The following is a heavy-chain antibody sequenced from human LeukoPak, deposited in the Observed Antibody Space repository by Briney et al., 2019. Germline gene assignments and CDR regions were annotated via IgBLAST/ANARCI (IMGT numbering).Heavy chain of an antibody. CDR1: GGSFSGYY. Sequence: SETLSLTCAVYGGSFSGYYWSWIRQPPGKGLEWIGGINHSGSTNYNPSLKSRVTISVDTSKNQFSLKLSSVTAADTAVYYCARRASRTIVVVPAAFDYWGQGTLVTVSS. V-gene: IGHV4-34*01. CDR3: ARRASRTIVVVPAAFDY. J-gene: IGHJ4*02. CDR2: INHSGST. D-gene: IGHD2-2*01.